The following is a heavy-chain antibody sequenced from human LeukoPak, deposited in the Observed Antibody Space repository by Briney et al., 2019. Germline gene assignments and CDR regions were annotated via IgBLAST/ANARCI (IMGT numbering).Heavy chain of an antibody. CDR2: ISSSSSYI. J-gene: IGHJ5*02. CDR3: ARSLKSGTRNPFDP. CDR1: GFTFSSYS. Sequence: GGSLRLSCAVSGFTFSSYSMNWVRQAPGKGLEWVSSISSSSSYIYYADSVKGRFTISRDNAKNSLYLQMNSLRAEDTAVYYCARSLKSGTRNPFDPWGQGTLVTVSS. D-gene: IGHD1-14*01. V-gene: IGHV3-21*01.